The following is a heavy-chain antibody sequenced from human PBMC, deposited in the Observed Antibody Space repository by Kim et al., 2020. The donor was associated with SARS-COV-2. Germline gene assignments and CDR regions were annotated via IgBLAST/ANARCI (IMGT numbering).Heavy chain of an antibody. CDR1: GFIVSDSY. CDR2: IYSGGNT. Sequence: GGSLRLSCTASGFIVSDSYMSWVRQAPGKGLEWVAVIYSGGNTYFADSVRGRFSVSRDNSKNTVYLQMNSLRVEDTAVYYCAGDGKEAGGKRGYWGQGTLVTVSS. V-gene: IGHV3-66*01. D-gene: IGHD6-13*01. J-gene: IGHJ4*02. CDR3: AGDGKEAGGKRGY.